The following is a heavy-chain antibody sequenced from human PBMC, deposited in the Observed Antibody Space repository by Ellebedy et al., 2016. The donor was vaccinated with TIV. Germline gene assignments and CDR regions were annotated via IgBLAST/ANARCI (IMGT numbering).Heavy chain of an antibody. D-gene: IGHD3-10*01. J-gene: IGHJ6*02. CDR3: ARPPGWFGDYGMDV. CDR1: GYTFTGYY. CDR2: INPNSGGT. V-gene: IGHV1-2*02. Sequence: ASVKVSCXASGYTFTGYYMHWVRQAPGQGLEWMGWINPNSGGTNYAQKFQGRVTMTRDTSISTAYMELSRLRSDDTAVYYCARPPGWFGDYGMDVWGQGTTVTVSS.